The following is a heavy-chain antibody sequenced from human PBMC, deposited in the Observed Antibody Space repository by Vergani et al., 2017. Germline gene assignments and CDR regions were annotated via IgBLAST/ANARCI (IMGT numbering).Heavy chain of an antibody. V-gene: IGHV3-43D*04. J-gene: IGHJ6*02. CDR2: ISWDGGST. D-gene: IGHD3-9*01. Sequence: VQLVESGGGLVKPGGSLRLSCAASGFTFDDYAMHWVRQAPGKGLEWVSLISWDGGSTYYADSVKGRFTISRDNSKNSLYLQMNSLRAEDTALYYCAKDYVLRYFDWSGMDVWGQGTTVTVSS. CDR1: GFTFDDYA. CDR3: AKDYVLRYFDWSGMDV.